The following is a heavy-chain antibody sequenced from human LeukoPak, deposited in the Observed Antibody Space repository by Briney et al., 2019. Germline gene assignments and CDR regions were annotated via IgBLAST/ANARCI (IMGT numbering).Heavy chain of an antibody. CDR1: GFTFSSYA. D-gene: IGHD1-26*01. J-gene: IGHJ3*02. CDR2: ISGSGGST. V-gene: IGHV3-23*01. Sequence: GGSLRLSCAASGFTFSSYAMSWVRRAPGKGLEWVSAISGSGGSTYYADSVKGRFTISRDNSKNTLYLQMNSLRAEDTAVYYCAQIIVGAPRGAFDIWGQGTMVTVSS. CDR3: AQIIVGAPRGAFDI.